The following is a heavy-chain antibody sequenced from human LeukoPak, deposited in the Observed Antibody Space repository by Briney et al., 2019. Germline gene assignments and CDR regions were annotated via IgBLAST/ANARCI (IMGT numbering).Heavy chain of an antibody. V-gene: IGHV3-30*04. J-gene: IGHJ4*02. CDR3: ASPTVAGTPYFDY. CDR2: ISYDGSNK. Sequence: GGSLRLSCAASGFTFSSYAMHWVRQAPGKGLEWVAVISYDGSNKYYADSVKGRFTISRDNSKNTLYLQMNSLRAEDTAVYYCASPTVAGTPYFDYWGQGTLSPSPQ. CDR1: GFTFSSYA. D-gene: IGHD6-19*01.